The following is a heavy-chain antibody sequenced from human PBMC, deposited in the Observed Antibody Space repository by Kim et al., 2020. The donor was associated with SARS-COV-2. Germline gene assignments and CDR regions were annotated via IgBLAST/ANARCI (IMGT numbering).Heavy chain of an antibody. CDR2: ISDVGTTT. Sequence: GGSLRLSCAASGFSFSNFEMTWVRQAPGKGPEWVSAISDVGTTTNYADSVKDRFTVSRDNSKNTLYLQMNSLRAEDTAIYYCANLGGGDYRDYWGQGTLVTVSS. J-gene: IGHJ4*02. D-gene: IGHD4-4*01. CDR1: GFSFSNFE. V-gene: IGHV3-23*01. CDR3: ANLGGGDYRDY.